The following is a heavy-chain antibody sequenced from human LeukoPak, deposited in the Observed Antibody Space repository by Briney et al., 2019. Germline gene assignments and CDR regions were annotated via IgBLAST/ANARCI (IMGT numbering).Heavy chain of an antibody. CDR3: ARNRWGGSYSNYNWFDP. J-gene: IGHJ5*02. CDR2: IYYSGST. Sequence: SETLSLTCTVSGGSISSYYWSWIRQPPGKGLEWIGYIYYSGSTNYNPSLKSRVTISVDTSKNQFSLKLSSMTAADTAVYYCARNRWGGSYSNYNWFDPWGQGTLVTVSS. D-gene: IGHD1-26*01. CDR1: GGSISSYY. V-gene: IGHV4-59*01.